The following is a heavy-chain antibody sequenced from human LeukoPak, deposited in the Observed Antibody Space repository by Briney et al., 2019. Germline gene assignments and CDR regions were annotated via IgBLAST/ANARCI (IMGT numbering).Heavy chain of an antibody. J-gene: IGHJ4*02. CDR2: ISSSSSYI. Sequence: GGSLRLSCAASGFTFSSYSMNWVRQAPGKGLEWVSSISSSSSYIYYADSVKGRFTISRDNAKNSLYLQMNSLRAEDTAVYYCARDGYSYGHVPYYFDYWGQGTLVTVYS. CDR1: GFTFSSYS. CDR3: ARDGYSYGHVPYYFDY. V-gene: IGHV3-21*01. D-gene: IGHD5-18*01.